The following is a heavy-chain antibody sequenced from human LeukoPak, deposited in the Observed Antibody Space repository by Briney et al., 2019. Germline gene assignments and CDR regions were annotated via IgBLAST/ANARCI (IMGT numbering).Heavy chain of an antibody. CDR1: GFTFSSHW. D-gene: IGHD4/OR15-4a*01. V-gene: IGHV3-74*01. CDR3: ARDRLAANDY. J-gene: IGHJ4*02. Sequence: GGSLRLSCAASGFTFSSHWMSWVRQAPGKGLEWVSRINSDGSSTSYADSVKGRFTISRDNAKNTLYLQMNSLRAEDTAVYYCARDRLAANDYWGQGTLVTVSS. CDR2: INSDGSST.